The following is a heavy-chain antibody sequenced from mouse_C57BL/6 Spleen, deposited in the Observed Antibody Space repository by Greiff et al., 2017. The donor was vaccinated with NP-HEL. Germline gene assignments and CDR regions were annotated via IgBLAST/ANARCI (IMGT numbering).Heavy chain of an antibody. CDR1: GFTFSSYA. J-gene: IGHJ4*01. CDR2: ISSGGDYI. Sequence: EVHLVESGEGLVKPGGSLKLSCAASGFTFSSYAMSWVRQTPEKRLEWVAYISSGGDYIYYADTVKGRFTISRDNARNTLYLQMSSLKSEDTAMYYCTRDIYYDYDDYAMDYWGQGTSVTVSS. D-gene: IGHD2-4*01. V-gene: IGHV5-9-1*02. CDR3: TRDIYYDYDDYAMDY.